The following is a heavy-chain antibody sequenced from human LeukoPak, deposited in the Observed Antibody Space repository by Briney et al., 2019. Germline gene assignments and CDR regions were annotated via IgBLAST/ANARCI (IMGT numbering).Heavy chain of an antibody. J-gene: IGHJ5*02. Sequence: ASVKVSCKASGYTFTSYYMHWVRQAPGQGLESMGIINPSGGSTSYAQKFQGRVTMTRDTSTSTVYMELSSLRSEETAVYYCARDGAPWVLPDWCDLWGQGTLVTVSS. CDR1: GYTFTSYY. V-gene: IGHV1-46*01. CDR3: ARDGAPWVLPDWCDL. CDR2: INPSGGST. D-gene: IGHD1-26*01.